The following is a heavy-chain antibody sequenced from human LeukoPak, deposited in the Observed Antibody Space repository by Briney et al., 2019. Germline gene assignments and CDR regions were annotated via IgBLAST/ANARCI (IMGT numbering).Heavy chain of an antibody. J-gene: IGHJ5*02. CDR1: GFTFSDYY. Sequence: GGSLSVSCAASGFTFSDYYMSWIRQAPAKGLEWVSYISSSGSTIYYADSVKGRFTISRDNAKNSLYLQMNSLRAEDTAVYYCARDAPPNWYGWFDPWGQGTLVTVSS. CDR2: ISSSGSTI. CDR3: ARDAPPNWYGWFDP. V-gene: IGHV3-11*01. D-gene: IGHD1-20*01.